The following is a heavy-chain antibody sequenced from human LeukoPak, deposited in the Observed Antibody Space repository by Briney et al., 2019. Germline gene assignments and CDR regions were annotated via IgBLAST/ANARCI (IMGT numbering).Heavy chain of an antibody. CDR3: ARDSLIAARGAFDI. CDR2: IYYSGST. CDR1: GGSISSGGYY. V-gene: IGHV4-31*03. J-gene: IGHJ3*02. D-gene: IGHD6-6*01. Sequence: PSQTLSLTCTVSGGSISSGGYYWSWIRQHPGKGLEWIGYIYYSGSTYYNPSLKSRVTISVDTSKNQFSLKLSSVTAADTAVYYCARDSLIAARGAFDIWGQGTMVTVYS.